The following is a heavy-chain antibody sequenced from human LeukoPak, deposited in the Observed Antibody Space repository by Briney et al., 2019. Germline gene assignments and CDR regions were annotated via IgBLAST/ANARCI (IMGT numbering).Heavy chain of an antibody. D-gene: IGHD2-15*01. Sequence: TGGSLRLSCAASGFTFSSYGMHWVRQAPGKVLEWVAYIRFDGDDAHYLDSVKGRFSISRDNPRNTLYLQMNGLRPEDTAVYYCTGGGGYCSGGRCYGHYSMDVWGQGTTVTVSS. J-gene: IGHJ6*02. CDR3: TGGGGYCSGGRCYGHYSMDV. V-gene: IGHV3-30*02. CDR1: GFTFSSYG. CDR2: IRFDGDDA.